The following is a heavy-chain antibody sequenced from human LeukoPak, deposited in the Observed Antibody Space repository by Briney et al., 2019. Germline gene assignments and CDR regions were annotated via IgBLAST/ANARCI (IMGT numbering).Heavy chain of an antibody. CDR1: GYTFTSYG. D-gene: IGHD1-26*01. Sequence: GASVKVSCKASGYTFTSYGISWVRQAPGQGLEWMGWISAYNGNTNYAQKFQGRVTMTRDTSISTAYMELSRLRSDDTAVYYCARGQGIEGADYWGQGTLVTVSS. J-gene: IGHJ4*02. V-gene: IGHV1-18*01. CDR3: ARGQGIEGADY. CDR2: ISAYNGNT.